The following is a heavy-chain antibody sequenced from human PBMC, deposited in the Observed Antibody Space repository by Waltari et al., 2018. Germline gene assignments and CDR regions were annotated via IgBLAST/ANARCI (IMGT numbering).Heavy chain of an antibody. CDR1: GFTFSSYG. D-gene: IGHD6-13*01. V-gene: IGHV3-30*02. J-gene: IGHJ6*03. CDR2: IRYDGRNK. Sequence: QVQLVESGGGVVQPGGSLRLSCAASGFTFSSYGMHWVRQAPGKGLEWVAFIRYDGRNKYYADSVKGRFTISRDNSKNTLYLQMTRLRAEDTAVYYCAKVRSIAAAGYYYYMDVWGKGTTVTISS. CDR3: AKVRSIAAAGYYYYMDV.